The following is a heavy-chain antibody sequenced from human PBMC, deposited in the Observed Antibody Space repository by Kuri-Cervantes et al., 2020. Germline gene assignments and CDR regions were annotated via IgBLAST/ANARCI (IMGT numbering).Heavy chain of an antibody. D-gene: IGHD6-19*01. CDR2: ISYDGSNK. Sequence: GESLKISCAASGFTFSSCGMHWVSQAPGKGLEWVAVISYDGSNKYYADSVKGRFTISRDNSKNTLYLQMNSLRAEDTAVYYCARDYSSGWYGMDVWGQGATVTVSS. CDR3: ARDYSSGWYGMDV. J-gene: IGHJ6*02. V-gene: IGHV3-30*03. CDR1: GFTFSSCG.